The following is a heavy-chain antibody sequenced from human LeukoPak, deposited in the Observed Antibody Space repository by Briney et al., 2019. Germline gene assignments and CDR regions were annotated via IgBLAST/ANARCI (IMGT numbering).Heavy chain of an antibody. J-gene: IGHJ4*02. CDR2: IYYSGST. Sequence: SETLSLTCTVSGGSISSYYWSWIRQPPGKGLEWIGYIYYSGSTNYNPSLKSRVTISVDTSKNQFSLKLSSVTAADTAVYYCAGRGYSGYDEGSDYWGQGTLVTVSP. D-gene: IGHD5-12*01. CDR3: AGRGYSGYDEGSDY. CDR1: GGSISSYY. V-gene: IGHV4-59*01.